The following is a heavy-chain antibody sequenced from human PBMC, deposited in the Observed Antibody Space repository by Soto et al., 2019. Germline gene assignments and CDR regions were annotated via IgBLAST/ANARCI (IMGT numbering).Heavy chain of an antibody. Sequence: QVQLQESGPGLVQPSGTLSLTCAVSGGSISDSNWWSWVRQSPGKGLEWIGEIYHVGSTNYNPSPKSRISMSVDKSKSQFSLTLSSVTAADTAIYYCVESNLRGFGLGPWGQGTLVTVSS. D-gene: IGHD1-1*01. J-gene: IGHJ5*02. CDR3: VESNLRGFGLGP. CDR1: GGSISDSNW. V-gene: IGHV4-4*02. CDR2: IYHVGST.